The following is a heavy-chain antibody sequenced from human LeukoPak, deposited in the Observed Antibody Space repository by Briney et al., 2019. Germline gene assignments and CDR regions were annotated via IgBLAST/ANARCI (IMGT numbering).Heavy chain of an antibody. Sequence: SETLSLSCAVSGGSVSSGSIYWIWMPQPPGKGLEGIGYIYYSGNTNYNPSLKSRVTISVDTSKNQFSLKLSSVTAADTAVYYCARDGDWSQRWFDPWGQGTLVTVSS. V-gene: IGHV4-61*01. D-gene: IGHD3/OR15-3a*01. CDR2: IYYSGNT. J-gene: IGHJ5*02. CDR1: GGSVSSGSIY. CDR3: ARDGDWSQRWFDP.